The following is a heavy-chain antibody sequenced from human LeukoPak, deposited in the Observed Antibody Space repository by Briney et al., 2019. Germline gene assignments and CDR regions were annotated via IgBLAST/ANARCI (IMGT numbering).Heavy chain of an antibody. Sequence: SETLSLTCTVSGGPISSGGYYWSWIRQHPGKGLEWIGHIYYSGSTYYNPSLKSRVTISVDTSKNQFSLKLSSVTAADTAVYYCARDPYGSIDYWGQGTLVTVSS. CDR1: GGPISSGGYY. D-gene: IGHD3-10*01. J-gene: IGHJ4*02. CDR3: ARDPYGSIDY. V-gene: IGHV4-31*03. CDR2: IYYSGST.